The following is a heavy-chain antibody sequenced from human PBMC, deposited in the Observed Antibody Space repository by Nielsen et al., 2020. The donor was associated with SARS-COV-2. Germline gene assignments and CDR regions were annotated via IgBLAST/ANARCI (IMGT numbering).Heavy chain of an antibody. CDR2: IVYHGGDT. D-gene: IGHD7-27*01. J-gene: IGHJ4*02. CDR1: GFDFSRHS. CDR3: SRLSVGTYFDN. V-gene: IGHV3-30*04. Sequence: GGSLRLSCIGSGFDFSRHSMAWVRQAPGKGLEWLALIVYHGGDTYYADSVKGRFTISRDNSGNTLYLQMDSLTAEDTAFYYCSRLSVGTYFDNWGPGTLVTVSS.